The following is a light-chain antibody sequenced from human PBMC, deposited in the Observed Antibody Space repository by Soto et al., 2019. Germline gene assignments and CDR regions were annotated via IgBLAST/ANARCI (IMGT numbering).Light chain of an antibody. CDR3: QQLGT. V-gene: IGKV1-5*01. J-gene: IGKJ2*02. Sequence: DIQMTQSPSTLSASVGDRVTITCRASQSISSWLAWYQQKPGKAPKLLIYDASSLESGVPSRFSGSGSGTEFTLTISSLQRDDFANYYCQQLGTFGQGTKLEIK. CDR1: QSISSW. CDR2: DAS.